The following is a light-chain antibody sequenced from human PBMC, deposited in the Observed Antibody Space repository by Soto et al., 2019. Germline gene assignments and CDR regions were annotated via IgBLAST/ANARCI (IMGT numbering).Light chain of an antibody. J-gene: IGKJ2*01. CDR3: QHYHSLLRGT. CDR2: DAS. Sequence: DIQMTQSPSSLSASVGDRVTITCQASHDISNNLNWYQQKPGKAPKLLINDASNLETGVPSRFSGSGSGTDFSFTISSLQPEDIATYYCQHYHSLLRGTFGQGTKLEIK. V-gene: IGKV1-33*01. CDR1: HDISNN.